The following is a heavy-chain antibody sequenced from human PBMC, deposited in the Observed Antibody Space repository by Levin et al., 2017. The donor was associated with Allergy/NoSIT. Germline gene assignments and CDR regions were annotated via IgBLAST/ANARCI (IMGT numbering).Heavy chain of an antibody. CDR3: ARDWGSTYGFDP. CDR2: IYYSGST. CDR1: GGSVSSGSYY. D-gene: IGHD2-15*01. Sequence: SQTLSLTCTVSGGSVSSGSYYWCWIRQPPGKGLEWIGYIYYSGSTNYNPSLKSRVTISVDTSKNQFSLKLSSVTAADTAVYYCARDWGSTYGFDPWGQGTLVTVSS. J-gene: IGHJ5*02. V-gene: IGHV4-61*01.